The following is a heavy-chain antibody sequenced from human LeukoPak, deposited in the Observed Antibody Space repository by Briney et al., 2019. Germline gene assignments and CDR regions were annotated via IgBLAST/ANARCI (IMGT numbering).Heavy chain of an antibody. CDR3: ARPYSSGWYPFEY. V-gene: IGHV4-39*01. J-gene: IGHJ4*02. D-gene: IGHD6-19*01. CDR2: IYYSGNT. Sequence: SETLSLTCTVSGGSIGSNNYCWGWIRQPPGKGLEWIGSIYYSGNTYYSPSLKSRLTISVDTSKNQFSLKLTSVTAADTAVYFCARPYSSGWYPFEYWGQGTLVTVSS. CDR1: GGSIGSNNYC.